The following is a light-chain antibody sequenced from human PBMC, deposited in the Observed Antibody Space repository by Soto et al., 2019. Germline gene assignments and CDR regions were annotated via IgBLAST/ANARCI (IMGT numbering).Light chain of an antibody. Sequence: QAVVTQPPSASGTPGQRVTISCSGSSSNIGSNTVSWYQQLPGTAPKLLIYSNHQRPSGVPDRFSGSKSGTSASLAISGLQSQDEADYYCAAWDDRLNGGVFGGGTKLTVL. V-gene: IGLV1-44*01. CDR1: SSNIGSNT. CDR3: AAWDDRLNGGV. J-gene: IGLJ3*02. CDR2: SNH.